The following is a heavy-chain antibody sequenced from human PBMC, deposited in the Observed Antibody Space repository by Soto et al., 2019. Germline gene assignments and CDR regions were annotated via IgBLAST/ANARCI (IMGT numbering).Heavy chain of an antibody. CDR1: GFTFSTYA. Sequence: SLRLSCAASGFTFSTYAMQWVRQAPGKGLEWVAVISYDGSNKYYADSVKGRFTISRDNSKNTLYLQMNSLRAEDTAVYYCARDRPPPYCSSTSCSSYFDYWGQGTLVTVSS. CDR2: ISYDGSNK. V-gene: IGHV3-30-3*01. D-gene: IGHD2-2*01. CDR3: ARDRPPPYCSSTSCSSYFDY. J-gene: IGHJ4*02.